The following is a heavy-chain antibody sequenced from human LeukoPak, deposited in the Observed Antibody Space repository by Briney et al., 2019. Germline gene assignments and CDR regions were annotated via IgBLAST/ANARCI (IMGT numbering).Heavy chain of an antibody. CDR2: INHSGST. Sequence: SETLSLTCAVYGGSFSGYYWSWIRQPPGKGLEWIGEINHSGSTNYNPSLKSRVTISVDTSKNQFSLKLSSVTAADTAVYYCARTPQWLVQLNDWGQGTLVTVSS. D-gene: IGHD6-19*01. V-gene: IGHV4-34*01. CDR3: ARTPQWLVQLND. CDR1: GGSFSGYY. J-gene: IGHJ4*02.